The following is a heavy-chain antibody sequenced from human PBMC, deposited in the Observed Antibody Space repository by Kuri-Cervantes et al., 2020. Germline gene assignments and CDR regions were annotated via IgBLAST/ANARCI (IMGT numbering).Heavy chain of an antibody. V-gene: IGHV1-46*01. CDR1: VYTFSDYY. D-gene: IGHD3-22*01. CDR2: INPVGGGT. Sequence: ASVKVSCKASVYTFSDYYIHWVRQAPGQGLEWMGIINPVGGGTSYSQKFQGRVTMTRDKSTSTVYMELTRLTSDDTAVYYCARGSTISRDYYDSSGRPFDYWGQGTLVTVSS. J-gene: IGHJ4*02. CDR3: ARGSTISRDYYDSSGRPFDY.